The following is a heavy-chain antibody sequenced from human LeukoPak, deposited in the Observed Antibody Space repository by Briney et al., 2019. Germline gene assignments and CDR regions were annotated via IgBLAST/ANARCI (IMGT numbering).Heavy chain of an antibody. CDR1: GGSISSYY. V-gene: IGHV4-4*07. Sequence: SETLSLTCTVSGGSISSYYWSWIRQPAGKGLEWIGRIYTSGSTNYNPSLKSRVTMSVDTSKNQFSLKLSSVTAADTAVYYCARGPSFYYDSSGYSPYYYYYYMDVWGKGTTVTVSS. D-gene: IGHD3-22*01. CDR2: IYTSGST. CDR3: ARGPSFYYDSSGYSPYYYYYYMDV. J-gene: IGHJ6*03.